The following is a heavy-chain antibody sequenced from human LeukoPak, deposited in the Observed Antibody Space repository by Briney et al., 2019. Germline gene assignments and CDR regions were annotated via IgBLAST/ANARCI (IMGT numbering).Heavy chain of an antibody. CDR2: IYHSGST. J-gene: IGHJ4*02. CDR1: GGSISSSNW. D-gene: IGHD3-16*01. Sequence: SETLSLTCAVSGGSISSSNWWSWVRQPPGKGLEWIGEIYHSGSTNYNPSLKSRVTISIDTSKNHFSLKLSSVTAADTAVYYCARAGGFFSPFGYWGQGTLVTVSS. V-gene: IGHV4-4*02. CDR3: ARAGGFFSPFGY.